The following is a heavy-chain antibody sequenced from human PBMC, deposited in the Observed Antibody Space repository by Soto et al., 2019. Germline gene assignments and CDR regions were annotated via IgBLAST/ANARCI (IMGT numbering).Heavy chain of an antibody. J-gene: IGHJ4*02. Sequence: ASVKVSCKASGGTFSSYAISWVRQAPGQGLEWMGGIIPIFGTANYAQKFQGRVTITADESTSTVYMELSSLRSEDTAVYYCARVSGYDSGDFDYWGQGTLVTVSS. V-gene: IGHV1-69*13. D-gene: IGHD5-12*01. CDR2: IIPIFGTA. CDR3: ARVSGYDSGDFDY. CDR1: GGTFSSYA.